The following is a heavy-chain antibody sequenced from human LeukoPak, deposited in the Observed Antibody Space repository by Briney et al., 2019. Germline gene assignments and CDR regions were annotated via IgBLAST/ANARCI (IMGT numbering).Heavy chain of an antibody. J-gene: IGHJ6*03. CDR2: IYTSGST. Sequence: SETRSLTCTVSGDSITSGTYYWTWIRQPAGKGLEWIGRIYTSGSTNYKPSLKSRVTISVDTSKNQFSLRLSSVTAADTAVYYCARQLNPHKLPSLRVYYMDVWGKGTTVTIS. CDR1: GDSITSGTYY. V-gene: IGHV4-61*02. D-gene: IGHD1-1*01. CDR3: ARQLNPHKLPSLRVYYMDV.